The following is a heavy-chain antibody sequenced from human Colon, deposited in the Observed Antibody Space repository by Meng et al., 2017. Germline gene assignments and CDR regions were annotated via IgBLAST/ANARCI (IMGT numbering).Heavy chain of an antibody. CDR3: AKDPEPQIRHPYILDY. V-gene: IGHV3-23*01. CDR1: GFTFSSYA. CDR2: ISGSGGST. J-gene: IGHJ4*02. Sequence: GESLKISCAASGFTFSSYAMSWVRQAPGKGLEWVSAISGSGGSTYYADSVKGRFTISRDNSKNTLYLQMNSLRAEDTAVYYCAKDPEPQIRHPYILDYWGQGTLVTVSS. D-gene: IGHD2-2*02.